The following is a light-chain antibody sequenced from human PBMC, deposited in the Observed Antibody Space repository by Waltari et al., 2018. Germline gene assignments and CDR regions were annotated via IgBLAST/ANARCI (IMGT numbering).Light chain of an antibody. J-gene: IGKJ1*01. CDR3: QHYVKLPVT. Sequence: SCRASQSVGRSLAWYQQKPGQAPRLLIFGASNRATGVPDRFSDIGSGTDFSLTISRLEPEDLAVYFCQHYVKLPVTFGQGTKVEIK. CDR1: QSVGRS. V-gene: IGKV3-20*01. CDR2: GAS.